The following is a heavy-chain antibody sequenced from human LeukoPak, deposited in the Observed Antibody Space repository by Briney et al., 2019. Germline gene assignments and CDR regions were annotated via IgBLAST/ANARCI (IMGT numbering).Heavy chain of an antibody. D-gene: IGHD1-7*01. V-gene: IGHV4-4*07. J-gene: IGHJ3*02. CDR3: ARLITGTTTAFDI. Sequence: SETLSLTCSVSGGSISGYYWTWIRQPAGKGLEWIGRVYTSGSTHYNPSLKTRLTVSVDTSKNQFSLKLSSVTAADTAVYYCARLITGTTTAFDIWGQGTMVTVSS. CDR2: VYTSGST. CDR1: GGSISGYY.